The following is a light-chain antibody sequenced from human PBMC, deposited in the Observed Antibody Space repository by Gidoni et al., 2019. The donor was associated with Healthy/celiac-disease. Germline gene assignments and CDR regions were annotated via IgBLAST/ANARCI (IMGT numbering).Light chain of an antibody. CDR3: QQYNSFLT. CDR2: KAS. CDR1: QSISSW. V-gene: IGKV1-5*03. J-gene: IGKJ4*01. Sequence: DIQMTQSPSTLSASVGDRVTITCRASQSISSWLAWYQQKPGKAPKLLIYKASSLESGVPSRFSGSGSGTESTLTISSLQPDDFATYYCQQYNSFLTFXGXTKVEIK.